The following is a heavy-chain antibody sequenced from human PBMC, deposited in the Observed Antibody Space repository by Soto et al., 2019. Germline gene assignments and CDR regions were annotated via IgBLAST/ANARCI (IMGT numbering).Heavy chain of an antibody. CDR1: GYTFSSYA. CDR3: ARDTGDGTFDF. D-gene: IGHD7-27*01. CDR2: INAGYGNT. Sequence: ASVKVSCKASGYTFSSYAMHWVRQAPGQRLEWMGWINAGYGNTKSSQKFQDRVTIPRDTSASTAYMELTSLRSEDTAVYYCARDTGDGTFDFWGQGTLVTVSS. V-gene: IGHV1-3*01. J-gene: IGHJ4*02.